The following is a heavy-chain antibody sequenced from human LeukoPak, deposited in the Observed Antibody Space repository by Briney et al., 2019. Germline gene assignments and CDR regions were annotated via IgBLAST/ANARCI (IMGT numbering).Heavy chain of an antibody. CDR2: ISSSSSYI. CDR1: GFTFSSYS. J-gene: IGHJ4*02. D-gene: IGHD6-19*01. Sequence: PGGSLRLSCAASGFTFSSYSMNWVRQAPGKGLEWVSSISSSSSYIYYADSVKGRFTISRDNAKNSLYLQMNSLRAEDTAVYYCARDERSAVAGTVNYWGQGTLVTVSS. CDR3: ARDERSAVAGTVNY. V-gene: IGHV3-21*01.